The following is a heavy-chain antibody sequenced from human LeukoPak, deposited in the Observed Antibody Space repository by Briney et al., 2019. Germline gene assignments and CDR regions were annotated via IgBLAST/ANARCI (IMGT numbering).Heavy chain of an antibody. CDR3: AKDSGYQTMYYYYMDV. V-gene: IGHV3-9*01. CDR1: GFTFDDYA. Sequence: SGGSLRLSCAASGFTFDDYAMHWVRQAPGKGLEWVSGISWNSGSIGYADSVKGRFTISRDNAKNSLYLQMNSLGAEDTALYYCAKDSGYQTMYYYYMDVWGKGTTVTVSS. J-gene: IGHJ6*03. D-gene: IGHD2-2*01. CDR2: ISWNSGSI.